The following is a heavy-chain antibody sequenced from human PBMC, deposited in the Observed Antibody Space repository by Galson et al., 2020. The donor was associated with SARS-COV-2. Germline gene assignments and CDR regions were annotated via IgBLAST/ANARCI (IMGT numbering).Heavy chain of an antibody. V-gene: IGHV1-24*01. Sequence: ASVKVSCKVSGYTLTELSMHWVRQAPGKGLEWMGGFDPEDGETIYAQKFLGRVTMTEDTSTDTAYMELSSLRSEDTAVYYCATTTPVDQTNWFDPWGQGTLVTVSS. CDR3: ATTTPVDQTNWFDP. CDR1: GYTLTELS. J-gene: IGHJ5*02. CDR2: FDPEDGET.